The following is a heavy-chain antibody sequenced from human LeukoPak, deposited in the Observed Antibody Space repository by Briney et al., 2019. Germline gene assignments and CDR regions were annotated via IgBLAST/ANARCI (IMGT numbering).Heavy chain of an antibody. D-gene: IGHD3-22*01. CDR3: AKASFYYDSSGYYDY. CDR2: ISDSGGRT. Sequence: PGGSLRLSGAASGFTFSSYAMSLVRQAPGKGLEWVSGISDSGGRTYYADSVKGRFTISRDNSKNTVYLQMNSLRAEDTAVYYCAKASFYYDSSGYYDYWGQGTLVAVSS. J-gene: IGHJ4*02. CDR1: GFTFSSYA. V-gene: IGHV3-23*01.